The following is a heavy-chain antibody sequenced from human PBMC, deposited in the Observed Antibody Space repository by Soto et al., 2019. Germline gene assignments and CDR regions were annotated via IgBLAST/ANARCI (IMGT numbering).Heavy chain of an antibody. CDR2: IFWDDDK. CDR1: GFSLTTSGVG. V-gene: IGHV2-5*02. D-gene: IGHD3-3*01. J-gene: IGHJ4*02. Sequence: QITLKESGPPLVQPTQTLTLTCTFSGFSLTTSGVGVGWIRQPPGKALEWLALIFWDDDKRYSPSLKSRLTITKDTSKNQVVLTMTNMDPVDTARYSCAASSGYRIFDCWGQGTLVTVSS. CDR3: AASSGYRIFDC.